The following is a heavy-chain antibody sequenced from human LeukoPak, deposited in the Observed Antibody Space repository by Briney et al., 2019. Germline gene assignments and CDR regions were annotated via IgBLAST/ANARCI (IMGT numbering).Heavy chain of an antibody. V-gene: IGHV3-7*01. CDR2: MNIDGSEK. CDR3: ARGHSYY. Sequence: GGSLRLSCAASGFSFSSFWMGWVRQTPGKRPEWVANMNIDGSEKYYADSVKGRFSISRDNARNSVYLQMNSLRAEDTAVYYCARGHSYYWGQGTLVTVSS. CDR1: GFSFSSFW. J-gene: IGHJ4*02. D-gene: IGHD1-26*01.